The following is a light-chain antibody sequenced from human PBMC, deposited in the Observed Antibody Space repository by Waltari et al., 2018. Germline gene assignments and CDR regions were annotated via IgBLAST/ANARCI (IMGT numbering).Light chain of an antibody. V-gene: IGKV2-30*02. Sequence: DVVMTQSPLSLPVTLGQPASISCRSSQSLVHSDGNTYLNWFQQRPGQSPRRLIYKVSNRDSGVPDRFSGSGSSTDFTLKISRVEAEDVGVYYCMQGTHWPRTFGQGTKLEIK. J-gene: IGKJ2*01. CDR3: MQGTHWPRT. CDR1: QSLVHSDGNTY. CDR2: KVS.